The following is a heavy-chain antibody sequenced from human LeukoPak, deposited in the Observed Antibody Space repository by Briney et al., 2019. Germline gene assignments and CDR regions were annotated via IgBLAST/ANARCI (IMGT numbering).Heavy chain of an antibody. CDR3: AKVAHNSWPFYSDS. J-gene: IGHJ4*02. V-gene: IGHV3-9*03. Sequence: GRPLRLSCVGSGFIFVDYAMHWVRQAPGKGLEWVAGIDWNSASTGYADSVKGRFTISRDNAKNSLYLHMNSLRVDDMALYYCAKVAHNSWPFYSDSWGQGTLVTVSS. CDR1: GFIFVDYA. D-gene: IGHD6-13*01. CDR2: IDWNSAST.